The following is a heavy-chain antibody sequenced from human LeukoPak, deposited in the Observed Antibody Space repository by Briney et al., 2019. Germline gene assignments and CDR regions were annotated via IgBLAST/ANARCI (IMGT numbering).Heavy chain of an antibody. CDR3: AREGSRFGGENYMDV. J-gene: IGHJ6*03. CDR2: ISYDGSNK. Sequence: GSLRLSCAVSGFTFSSYAMHWVRQAPGKGLEWVALISYDGSNKYYADSVKGRFTISRDKSKNTLDLQLNSLRAEDTAVYYCAREGSRFGGENYMDVWGKGTTVTVSS. CDR1: GFTFSSYA. D-gene: IGHD2-21*01. V-gene: IGHV3-30-3*01.